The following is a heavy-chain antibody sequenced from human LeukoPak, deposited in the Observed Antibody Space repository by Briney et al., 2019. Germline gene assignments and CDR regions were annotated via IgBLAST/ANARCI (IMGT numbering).Heavy chain of an antibody. J-gene: IGHJ4*02. CDR3: ARDYNYYDSSGYLDY. D-gene: IGHD3-22*01. Sequence: SVKVSCKASGYTFTGYYMHWVRQAPGQGLESMGWINPNSGGTNYAQKFQGRVTMTRDTSISTAYMELSRLRSDDTAVYYCARDYNYYDSSGYLDYWGPGTLVTVSS. V-gene: IGHV1-2*02. CDR2: INPNSGGT. CDR1: GYTFTGYY.